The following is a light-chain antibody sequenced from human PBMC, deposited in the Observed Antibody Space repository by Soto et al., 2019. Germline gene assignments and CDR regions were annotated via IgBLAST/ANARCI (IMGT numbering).Light chain of an antibody. J-gene: IGKJ1*01. CDR2: GAS. CDR1: QSVSSNY. V-gene: IGKV3-20*01. CDR3: QQYGSSPWT. Sequence: EIVLTQSPGTLSLSPGERATLSCRASQSVSSNYLAWYQQKPGQAPRLLIYGASSRATGIPDRFSGSGSGTDFTLAISRLEPEDLAVYYCQQYGSSPWTFGLGTTVEL.